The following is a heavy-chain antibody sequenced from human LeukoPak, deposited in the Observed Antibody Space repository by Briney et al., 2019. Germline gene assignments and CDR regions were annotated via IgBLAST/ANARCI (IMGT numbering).Heavy chain of an antibody. D-gene: IGHD2-21*01. V-gene: IGHV4-34*01. CDR2: INRSGST. CDR1: GGSFSGYY. J-gene: IGHJ6*03. CDR3: ARPGGAAYYYYMDV. Sequence: SETLSLTCAVYGGSFSGYYWSWIRQPPGKGLEWIGEINRSGSTNYNPSLKSRVTISVDTSKNQFSLKLSSVTAADTAVYYCARPGGAAYYYYMDVWGKGTTVTVSS.